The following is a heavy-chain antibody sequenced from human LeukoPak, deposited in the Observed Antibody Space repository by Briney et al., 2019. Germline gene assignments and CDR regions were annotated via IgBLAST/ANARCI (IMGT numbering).Heavy chain of an antibody. D-gene: IGHD3-10*02. CDR3: AELGITMIGGV. CDR2: ISSSGSTI. CDR1: GFTFSSYE. J-gene: IGHJ6*04. Sequence: GGSLRLTCAASGFTFSSYEMNWVRQAPGKGLEWVSYISSSGSTIYYADSVKGRFTISRDNDKNSLYLQMNSLRAEDTAVYYCAELGITMIGGVWGKGTTVTISS. V-gene: IGHV3-48*03.